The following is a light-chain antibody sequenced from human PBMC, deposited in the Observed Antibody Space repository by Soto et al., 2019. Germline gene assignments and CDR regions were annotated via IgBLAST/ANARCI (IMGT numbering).Light chain of an antibody. J-gene: IGKJ5*01. CDR2: GAS. CDR1: QSVSSN. Sequence: EIVMTQSPATLSVSPGERATISCRASQSVSSNLAWYQQKPGQAPRRLIYGASTRATGIPASFSGSGSGTEFTLTISILQSEDFAVYYCQQYNNWPPITFGQGTRLEIK. CDR3: QQYNNWPPIT. V-gene: IGKV3-15*01.